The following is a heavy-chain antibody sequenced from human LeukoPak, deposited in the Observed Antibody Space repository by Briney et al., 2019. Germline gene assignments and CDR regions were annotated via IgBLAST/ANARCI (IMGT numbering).Heavy chain of an antibody. V-gene: IGHV3-30*02. D-gene: IGHD3-9*01. CDR1: GFTFSSYG. Sequence: TGGSLRLSCAASGFTFSSYGMHWVRQAPCKGLEWVAVIRYDGSNKYYADSVKGRFTISRDNSKNTLYLQMNSLRAEDTAVYYCAKAAYYDILTGYYNGGDHFDYWGQGTLVTVSS. CDR3: AKAAYYDILTGYYNGGDHFDY. CDR2: IRYDGSNK. J-gene: IGHJ4*02.